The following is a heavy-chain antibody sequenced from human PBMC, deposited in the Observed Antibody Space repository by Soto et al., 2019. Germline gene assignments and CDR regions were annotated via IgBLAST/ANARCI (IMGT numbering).Heavy chain of an antibody. CDR2: INPSGGST. V-gene: IGHV1-46*01. D-gene: IGHD4-17*01. CDR3: ARVTVTTHAFDI. CDR1: GYTFTSYY. J-gene: IGHJ3*02. Sequence: GASVKVSCRASGYTFTSYYMHWVRQAPGQGLEWMGIINPSGGSTSYAQKFQGRVTMTRDTSTSTVYMELSSLRSEDTAVYYCARVTVTTHAFDIWGQGTMVTVSS.